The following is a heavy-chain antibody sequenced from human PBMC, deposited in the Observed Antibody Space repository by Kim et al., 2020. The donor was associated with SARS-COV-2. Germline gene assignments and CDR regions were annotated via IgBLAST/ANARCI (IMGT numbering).Heavy chain of an antibody. Sequence: GGSLRLSCAASGFTFSSYGMHWVRQAPGKGLEWVAVISYDGSNKYYADSVKGRFTISRDNSKNTLYLQMNSLRAEDTAVYYCAREGYSSSWYARGWFDP. CDR2: ISYDGSNK. CDR1: GFTFSSYG. CDR3: AREGYSSSWYARGWFDP. V-gene: IGHV3-33*05. D-gene: IGHD6-13*01. J-gene: IGHJ5*02.